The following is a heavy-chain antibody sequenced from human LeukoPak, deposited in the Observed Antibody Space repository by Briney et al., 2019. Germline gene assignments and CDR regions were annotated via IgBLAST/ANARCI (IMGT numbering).Heavy chain of an antibody. CDR3: ARRLATTPFDY. Sequence: PSETLSLTCTVSGGSISSSSYYWGWLRQPPGKGLEWIGTIYYSGTTYYNPSLKSRVTISVDTSKNQFSLRLRSVTASDTAVYYCARRLATTPFDYWGQGTLVTVSS. J-gene: IGHJ4*02. CDR2: IYYSGTT. D-gene: IGHD5-24*01. V-gene: IGHV4-39*01. CDR1: GGSISSSSYY.